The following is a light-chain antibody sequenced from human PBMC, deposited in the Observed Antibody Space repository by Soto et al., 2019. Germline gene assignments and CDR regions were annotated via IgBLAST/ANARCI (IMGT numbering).Light chain of an antibody. V-gene: IGKV1-5*03. Sequence: DIQMTQSPSTLYASVGDRVTITCRASQSIGASLAWFQQKPGKAPNLLIYKASSLESGVPSRFSGSGSGTEFTLTISTLQPDDFATYCCQQYNKSPLTFGGGTKVEIK. CDR3: QQYNKSPLT. CDR2: KAS. CDR1: QSIGAS. J-gene: IGKJ4*01.